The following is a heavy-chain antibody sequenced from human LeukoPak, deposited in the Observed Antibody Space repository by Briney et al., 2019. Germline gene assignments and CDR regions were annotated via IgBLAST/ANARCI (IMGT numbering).Heavy chain of an antibody. J-gene: IGHJ5*02. CDR1: GGTFSSYA. CDR2: IIPIFGTA. Sequence: SVKVSCKASGGTFSSYAISWVRQAPGQGLERMGRIIPIFGTANYAQKFQGRVTITADKSTSTAYMEPSSLRSEDTAVYYCARGTTVTTRAWFDPWGQGTLVTVSS. CDR3: ARGTTVTTRAWFDP. D-gene: IGHD4-17*01. V-gene: IGHV1-69*06.